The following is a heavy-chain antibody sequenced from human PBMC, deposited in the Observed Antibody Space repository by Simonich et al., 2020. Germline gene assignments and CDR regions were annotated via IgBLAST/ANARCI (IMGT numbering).Heavy chain of an antibody. CDR2: ISSSSSYI. CDR1: GFTFSSYS. V-gene: IGHV3-21*01. Sequence: EVQLVESGGGLVKPGGSLRLSCAASGFTFSSYSMNWVRQAPVKGREWVASISSSSSYIYYADSVKGRFTISRDNAKNSLYLQMNSLRAEDTAVYYCARDVDTAMVFDYWGQGTLVTVSS. D-gene: IGHD5-18*01. J-gene: IGHJ4*02. CDR3: ARDVDTAMVFDY.